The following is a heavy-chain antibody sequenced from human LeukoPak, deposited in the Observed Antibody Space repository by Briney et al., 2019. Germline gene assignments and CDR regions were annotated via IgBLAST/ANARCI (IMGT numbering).Heavy chain of an antibody. D-gene: IGHD6-19*01. CDR1: GGSISSSSYY. CDR3: ARLSSGWYVGYFDY. V-gene: IGHV4-39*01. CDR2: IYYSGST. Sequence: PSETLSLTCTVSGGSISSSSYYWGWIRQPPGKGLEWIGSIYYSGSTYYNPSLKSRVTISVDTSKNQFSLKLSSVTAADTAVYYCARLSSGWYVGYFDYWGQGTLVTVSS. J-gene: IGHJ4*02.